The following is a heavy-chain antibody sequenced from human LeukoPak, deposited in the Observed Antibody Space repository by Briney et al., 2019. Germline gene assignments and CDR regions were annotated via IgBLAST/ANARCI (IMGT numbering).Heavy chain of an antibody. Sequence: PGGSLRLSCAASGFTFSSYWMHWVRQAPGKGLVWVSRINSDGSSATYADSVKGRFTISRDNSKNTLYLQMNSLRAEDTAVYYCARDFHDILTGYFSAYWGQGTLVTVSS. D-gene: IGHD3-9*01. J-gene: IGHJ4*02. CDR3: ARDFHDILTGYFSAY. V-gene: IGHV3-74*01. CDR2: INSDGSSA. CDR1: GFTFSSYW.